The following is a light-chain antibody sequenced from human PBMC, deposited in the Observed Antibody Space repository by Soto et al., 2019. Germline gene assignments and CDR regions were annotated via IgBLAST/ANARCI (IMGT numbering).Light chain of an antibody. J-gene: IGLJ6*01. CDR3: ISYTGSSTSYV. Sequence: QSALTQPASVSGSPGQSITISCSGTSSDVGSYDHVAWYQQFPGKPPKLMIYEVSNRPSGVSSRFSGSKSGNTASLTISGLQAEDEADYYCISYTGSSTSYVFGSGTKVTV. CDR2: EVS. CDR1: SSDVGSYDH. V-gene: IGLV2-14*01.